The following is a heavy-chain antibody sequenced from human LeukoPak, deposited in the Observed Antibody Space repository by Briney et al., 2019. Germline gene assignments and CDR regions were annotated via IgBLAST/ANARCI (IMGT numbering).Heavy chain of an antibody. D-gene: IGHD1-7*01. J-gene: IGHJ3*02. CDR2: ITDSSSRI. CDR1: GFTFSIYS. Sequence: PGGSLRLSCAASGFTFSIYSMNWVRQAPGKGLEWVSYITDSSSRIYYADSVKGRFTISRDNAKNSLYLQMNSLRAEDTAVYYCAREWDNWSYLRDAFDIWGQGTMVTVSS. V-gene: IGHV3-48*04. CDR3: AREWDNWSYLRDAFDI.